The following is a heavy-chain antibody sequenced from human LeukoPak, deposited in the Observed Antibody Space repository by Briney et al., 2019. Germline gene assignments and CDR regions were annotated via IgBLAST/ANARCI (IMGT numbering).Heavy chain of an antibody. CDR1: GGSMSSYY. CDR2: IYTSGST. Sequence: PSETLSLTCTVSGGSMSSYYWSWIRQPAGKGLEWIGRIYTSGSTIYNPSLKSRVTMSVDTSKNQFSLKLSSVTAADTAVYYCARGQAPYCSGGGCYYDGPGYYFDYWGQGTLVTVSS. V-gene: IGHV4-4*07. CDR3: ARGQAPYCSGGGCYYDGPGYYFDY. J-gene: IGHJ4*02. D-gene: IGHD2-15*01.